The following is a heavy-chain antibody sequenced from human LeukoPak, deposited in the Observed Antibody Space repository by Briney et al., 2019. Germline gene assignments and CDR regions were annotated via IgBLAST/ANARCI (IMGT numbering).Heavy chain of an antibody. Sequence: QPGGSLRLSCAASGFTFSSYAMSWVRQAPGKGLEWVSAITGGTSYYADSVKGRSTISRDNSKNTLYLQMNSLRVEDTAVYYCAKDQMQASRQPFDIWGQGTLVTVSS. CDR2: ITGGTS. D-gene: IGHD6-6*01. J-gene: IGHJ3*02. CDR1: GFTFSSYA. V-gene: IGHV3-23*01. CDR3: AKDQMQASRQPFDI.